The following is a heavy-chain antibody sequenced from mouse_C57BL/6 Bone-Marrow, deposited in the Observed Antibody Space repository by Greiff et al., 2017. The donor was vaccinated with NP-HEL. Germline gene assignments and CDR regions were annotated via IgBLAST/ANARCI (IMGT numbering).Heavy chain of an antibody. D-gene: IGHD2-1*01. J-gene: IGHJ2*01. V-gene: IGHV1-76*01. CDR1: GYTFTDYY. CDR2: IYPGSGNT. Sequence: QVQLQQSGAELVRPGASVKLSCKASGYTFTDYYINWVKQRPGQGLEWIARIYPGSGNTYYNEKFKGKATLTAEKSSSTAYMQLSSLTSEDSAVYFCASRYYGNYFDYWGQGTTLTVSS. CDR3: ASRYYGNYFDY.